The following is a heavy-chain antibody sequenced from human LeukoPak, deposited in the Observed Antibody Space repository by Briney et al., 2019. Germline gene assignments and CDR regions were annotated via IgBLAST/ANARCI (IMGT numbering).Heavy chain of an antibody. D-gene: IGHD2-2*01. CDR3: ARHPYQLLWLSWFDP. CDR1: GGSSSSSRYY. CDR2: IYYSGST. Sequence: SETLSLTCTVSGGSSSSSRYYWGWIRQPPGKGLEWIGSIYYSGSTYYNPSLKSRVTISVDTSKNQFSLKLSSVTAADTAVYYCARHPYQLLWLSWFDPWGQGTLVTVSS. V-gene: IGHV4-39*01. J-gene: IGHJ5*02.